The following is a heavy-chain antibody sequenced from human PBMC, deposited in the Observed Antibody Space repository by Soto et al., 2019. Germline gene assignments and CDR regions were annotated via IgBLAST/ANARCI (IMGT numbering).Heavy chain of an antibody. CDR1: GFIFGSYA. J-gene: IGHJ5*02. V-gene: IGHV3-30*15. Sequence: GGSLRLSCAASGFIFGSYAMNWVRHVPGKGPEWVAVLSTDGSTPYYADSVRGRFTISRDNSKNTLFLQMSSLRPEDTAIYFCAKSYDLWSPYLSFGDQRDPWGQGTLVTVSS. D-gene: IGHD3-3*01. CDR3: AKSYDLWSPYLSFGDQRDP. CDR2: LSTDGSTP.